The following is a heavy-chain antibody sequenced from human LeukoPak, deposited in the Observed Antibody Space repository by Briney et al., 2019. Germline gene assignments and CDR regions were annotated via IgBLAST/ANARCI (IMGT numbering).Heavy chain of an antibody. Sequence: GGSLRLSCAASGFTFSSYGMHWVRQAPGKGLEWVAVISYDGSNKYYADSVKGRFTISRDNSKNTLYLQMNSLRAEDTAVYYCARGGGRSYGPPFDYWGQGTLVTVSS. CDR3: ARGGGRSYGPPFDY. CDR1: GFTFSSYG. J-gene: IGHJ4*02. D-gene: IGHD5-18*01. CDR2: ISYDGSNK. V-gene: IGHV3-30*03.